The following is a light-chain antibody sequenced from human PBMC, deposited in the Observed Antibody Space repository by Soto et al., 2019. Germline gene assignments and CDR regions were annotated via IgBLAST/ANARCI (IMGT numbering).Light chain of an antibody. CDR1: QSVRNW. J-gene: IGKJ1*01. CDR2: DSS. CDR3: QQYDGYSPQT. Sequence: DIQMTQSPSTLFASVGDRVTITCRASQSVRNWLAWYQQKPGRAPQLLIYDSSTLEPGVPSRFRGSGSGTEFTLTINGLQPDDFATYYCQQYDGYSPQTFGQGTKAAIK. V-gene: IGKV1-5*01.